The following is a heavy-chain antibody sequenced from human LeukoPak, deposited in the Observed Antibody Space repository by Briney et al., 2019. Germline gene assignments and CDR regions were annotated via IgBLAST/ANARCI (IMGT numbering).Heavy chain of an antibody. J-gene: IGHJ4*02. D-gene: IGHD6-13*01. V-gene: IGHV3-23*01. CDR3: ATSFGPVIAAAGTGAD. CDR1: GFTLSSYA. Sequence: PGGSLRLSCAASGFTLSSYAMSWVRQGPGKGLEWVSAISVSGNTYHADSVKGRFTISRDNSKNTLYLQMNSLRAEDTAVYYCATSFGPVIAAAGTGADWGQGTLVTVSS. CDR2: ISVSGNT.